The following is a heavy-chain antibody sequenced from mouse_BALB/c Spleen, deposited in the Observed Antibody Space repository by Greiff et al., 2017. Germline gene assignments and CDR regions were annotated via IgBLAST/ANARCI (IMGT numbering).Heavy chain of an antibody. CDR3: ARSYGNYPFDY. CDR2: INPGSGGT. J-gene: IGHJ2*01. CDR1: GYAFTNYL. D-gene: IGHD2-10*02. V-gene: IGHV1-54*01. Sequence: VQLQQSGAELVRPGTSVKVSCKASGYAFTNYLIEWVKQRPGQGLEWIGVINPGSGGTNYNEKFKGKATLTADKSSSTAYMQLSSLTSDDSAVYFCARSYGNYPFDYWGQGTTLTVSS.